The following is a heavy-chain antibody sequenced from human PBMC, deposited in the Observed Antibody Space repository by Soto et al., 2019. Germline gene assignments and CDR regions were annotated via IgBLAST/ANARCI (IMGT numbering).Heavy chain of an antibody. Sequence: LRLSCAASGFTFSSYSMNWVRQAPGKGLEWVSSISSSSSYIYYADSVKGRFTISRDNAKNSLYLQMNSLRAEDTAVYYCARGLYSSSAGGFDYWGQGTLVTVSS. V-gene: IGHV3-21*01. CDR1: GFTFSSYS. D-gene: IGHD6-6*01. CDR2: ISSSSSYI. CDR3: ARGLYSSSAGGFDY. J-gene: IGHJ4*02.